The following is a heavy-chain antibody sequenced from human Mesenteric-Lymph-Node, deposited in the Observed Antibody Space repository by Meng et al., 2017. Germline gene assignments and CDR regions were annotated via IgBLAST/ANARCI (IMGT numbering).Heavy chain of an antibody. D-gene: IGHD3-10*01. J-gene: IGHJ4*02. Sequence: EVQLLESGGGLVQPGGSRRLSGAAAELTFSSSAMSWVRQAPGKGLEWVSGISGSGRSTYYADSVKGRFTISRDNSKNTLYLQMNSLTAEDTAVYYCAKAPGYYGSGSYWNDYFDYWGQGTLVTVSS. CDR3: AKAPGYYGSGSYWNDYFDY. CDR1: ELTFSSSA. V-gene: IGHV3-23*01. CDR2: ISGSGRST.